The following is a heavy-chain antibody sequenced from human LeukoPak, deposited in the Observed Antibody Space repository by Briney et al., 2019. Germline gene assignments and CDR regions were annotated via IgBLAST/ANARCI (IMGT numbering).Heavy chain of an antibody. Sequence: GGSLRLSCAASGFTFSSYAMSWVRQAPGKGLKWVSAISGSGGSTYYADSVKGRFTISRDNSKNTLYLQMNSLRAEDTAVYYCVVTMVRGVMSNWFDPWGQGTLATVSS. CDR2: ISGSGGST. D-gene: IGHD3-10*01. CDR3: VVTMVRGVMSNWFDP. V-gene: IGHV3-23*01. J-gene: IGHJ5*02. CDR1: GFTFSSYA.